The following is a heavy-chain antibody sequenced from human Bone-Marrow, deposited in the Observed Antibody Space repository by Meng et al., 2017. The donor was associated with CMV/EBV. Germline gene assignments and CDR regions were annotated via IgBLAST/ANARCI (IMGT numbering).Heavy chain of an antibody. V-gene: IGHV3-74*03. Sequence: VQVVGSGGGLVQPGGSLRLSCAVSGVTLRRYWMHWVRQAPGKGLEWVSRIDSDGRDITYADSVRGRFTISRDDAKNTLYLQMNSLRVEDTAVYYCARGVAESLGWEMGYWGQGTLVTVSS. D-gene: IGHD1-26*01. CDR1: GVTLRRYW. J-gene: IGHJ4*02. CDR3: ARGVAESLGWEMGY. CDR2: IDSDGRDI.